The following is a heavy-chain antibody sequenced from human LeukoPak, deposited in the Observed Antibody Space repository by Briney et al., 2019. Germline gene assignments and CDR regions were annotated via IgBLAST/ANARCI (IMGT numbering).Heavy chain of an antibody. CDR1: GGSVSSGSYY. V-gene: IGHV4-61*01. J-gene: IGHJ4*02. CDR3: ARYVDTSMLRTYYFDF. CDR2: IYYSGST. D-gene: IGHD5-18*01. Sequence: SETLSLTCTVSGGSVSSGSYYWSWIRRPPGKGLEWIGYIYYSGSTNYNPSLKSRVTISVDTSKNQFSLKLSSVTTADTAVYYCARYVDTSMLRTYYFDFWGQGTLVTVSS.